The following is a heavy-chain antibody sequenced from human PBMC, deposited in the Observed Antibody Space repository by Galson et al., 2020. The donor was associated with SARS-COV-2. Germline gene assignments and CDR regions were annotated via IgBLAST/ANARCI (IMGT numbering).Heavy chain of an antibody. CDR2: INPNSGGT. Sequence: ASVKVSCKAPGYTLTGYYMHWVRQAPGQGLERMGWINPNSGGTNYAQKVQGRVTMTRDTSISTAYMELSRLRSDDTAVYYCARTMTGEGSITMVRGVVDGMDVWGQGTTVTVSS. D-gene: IGHD3-10*01. CDR1: GYTLTGYY. V-gene: IGHV1-2*02. CDR3: ARTMTGEGSITMVRGVVDGMDV. J-gene: IGHJ6*02.